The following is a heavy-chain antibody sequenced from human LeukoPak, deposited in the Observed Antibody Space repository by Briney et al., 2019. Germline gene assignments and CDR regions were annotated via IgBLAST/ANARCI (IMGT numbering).Heavy chain of an antibody. V-gene: IGHV2-5*01. D-gene: IGHD3-22*01. CDR2: IYWNDDK. CDR3: ARLTMIVATFDY. Sequence: SGPTLVKPTQTLTLTCTFSGFSLSTSGVGVGWIRQPPGKALEWLALIYWNDDKRCSPSLKSRLTITKDTSKNQVVLTMTNMDPVDTATYYCARLTMIVATFDYWGQGTLVTVSS. J-gene: IGHJ4*02. CDR1: GFSLSTSGVG.